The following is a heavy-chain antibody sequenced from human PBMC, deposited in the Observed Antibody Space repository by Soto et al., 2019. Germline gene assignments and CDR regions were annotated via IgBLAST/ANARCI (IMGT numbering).Heavy chain of an antibody. CDR3: AKDRLGGGLDY. V-gene: IGHV3-23*01. D-gene: IGHD3-16*01. J-gene: IGHJ4*02. CDR2: VTSRGDTT. Sequence: EVQLLQSGGGLVQPGGSLRLSCAASGFIFSNYAMNWVHQAPGKGLEWVSIVTSRGDTTYYADSVKGRFTISRDNSKITLYLQVNSLTAEDTAVYYCAKDRLGGGLDYWGQGTLVSVSS. CDR1: GFIFSNYA.